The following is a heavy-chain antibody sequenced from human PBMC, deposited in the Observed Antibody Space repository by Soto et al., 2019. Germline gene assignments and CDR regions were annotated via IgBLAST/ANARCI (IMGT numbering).Heavy chain of an antibody. CDR3: AKDSDYRDRIFWYFDL. J-gene: IGHJ2*01. D-gene: IGHD2-15*01. CDR1: GFTLSSYA. V-gene: IGHV3-23*01. Sequence: GGSLRLSCAASGFTLSSYAMSWVRQAPGKGLQWVSIISGSGGSTYYADSVKGRFTISRDNSKNTVYLQMNSLRAEDTAVYYCAKDSDYRDRIFWYFDLWGRGTLVTVSS. CDR2: ISGSGGST.